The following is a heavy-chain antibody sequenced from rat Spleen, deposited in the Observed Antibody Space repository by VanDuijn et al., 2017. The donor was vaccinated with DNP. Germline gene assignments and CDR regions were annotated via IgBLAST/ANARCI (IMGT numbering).Heavy chain of an antibody. CDR2: ISTSGSRT. V-gene: IGHV5-46*01. Sequence: EVQLVESGGGSVQPGRSMKLSCAASGFTFSSFPMAWVRQAPTKGLDWVATISTSGSRTYYPDSVKGRFTISRDNAKSVLYLQMDSLRSEDTATYYCAKPASYGGYWFAYWGQGTLVTVSS. J-gene: IGHJ3*01. CDR1: GFTFSSFP. D-gene: IGHD1-11*01. CDR3: AKPASYGGYWFAY.